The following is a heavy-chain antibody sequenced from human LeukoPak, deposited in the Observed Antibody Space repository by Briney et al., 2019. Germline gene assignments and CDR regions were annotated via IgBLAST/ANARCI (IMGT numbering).Heavy chain of an antibody. J-gene: IGHJ5*01. V-gene: IGHV4-39*01. CDR2: VYYGRTT. Sequence: SETLSLTCTVSAASFISSSHHWGWIRQSPGKGLEWIGTVYYGRTTYYNPSLDGRVTMSLDTSANHFSLQLNSVTAADTAVYYCVRHDGRGGATMGAFDSWGQGSLVTVSS. CDR3: VRHDGRGGATMGAFDS. CDR1: AASFISSSHH. D-gene: IGHD5-12*01.